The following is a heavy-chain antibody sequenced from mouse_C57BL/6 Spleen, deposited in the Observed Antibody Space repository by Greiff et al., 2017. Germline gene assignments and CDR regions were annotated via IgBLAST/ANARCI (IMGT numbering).Heavy chain of an antibody. CDR2: ICRGGST. J-gene: IGHJ4*01. D-gene: IGHD2-12*01. Sequence: QVQLQQSGPGLVQPSQSLSITCTVSGFSLTSYGVHWVRQSPGTGLEWLGVICRGGSTDYNAAFMSRLSITNDNSKSQVFFKMNSLLSDDTAIYYCAEIGEILRCYDYYAMDYWGQGTSVTVSS. CDR3: AEIGEILRCYDYYAMDY. CDR1: GFSLTSYG. V-gene: IGHV2-5*01.